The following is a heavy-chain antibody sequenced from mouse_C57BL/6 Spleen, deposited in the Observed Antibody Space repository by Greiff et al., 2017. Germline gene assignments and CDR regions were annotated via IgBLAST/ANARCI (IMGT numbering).Heavy chain of an antibody. CDR2: INPYNGDT. CDR1: GYSFTGYF. V-gene: IGHV1-20*01. Sequence: EVQLQQSGPELVKPGDSVKISCKASGYSFTGYFMNWVMQSHGKSLEWIGRINPYNGDTFYNQKFKGKATLTVDKSSSTAHMELRSLTSEDSAVYYCARWHYDGTSMDYWGQGTSVTVSS. J-gene: IGHJ4*01. D-gene: IGHD2-3*01. CDR3: ARWHYDGTSMDY.